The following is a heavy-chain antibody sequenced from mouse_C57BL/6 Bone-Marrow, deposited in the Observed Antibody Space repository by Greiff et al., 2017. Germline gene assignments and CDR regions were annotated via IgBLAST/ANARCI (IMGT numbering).Heavy chain of an antibody. CDR1: GYTFTSYW. CDR2: IDPSDSYT. J-gene: IGHJ4*01. V-gene: IGHV1-50*01. CDR3: ARERAYYPYYVMYY. Sequence: QVQLQQSGAELVKPGASVKLSCKASGYTFTSYWMQWVKQRPGQGLEWIGEIDPSDSYTNYNQKFKGKATLTVDTSSSTAYMQLSSLTSEDSAVYYWARERAYYPYYVMYYWGQGTSVTVSS. D-gene: IGHD2-10*01.